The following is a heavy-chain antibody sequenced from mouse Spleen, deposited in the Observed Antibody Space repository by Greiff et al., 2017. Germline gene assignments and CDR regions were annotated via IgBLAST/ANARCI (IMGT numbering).Heavy chain of an antibody. J-gene: IGHJ4*01. CDR3: ARRDRYDDAMDY. D-gene: IGHD2-14*01. Sequence: QVQLKETGPGLVAPSQSLSITCTVSGFSLTSYGVHWVRQPPGKGLEWLVVIWSDGSTNYNSALKSRLSISKDNSKSQVFLKMNSLQTDDTAMYYCARRDRYDDAMDYWGQGTSVTVSS. V-gene: IGHV2-6*03. CDR1: GFSLTSYG. CDR2: IWSDGST.